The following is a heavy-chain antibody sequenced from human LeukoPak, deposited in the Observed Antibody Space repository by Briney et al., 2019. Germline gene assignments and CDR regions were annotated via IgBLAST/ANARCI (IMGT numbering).Heavy chain of an antibody. J-gene: IGHJ4*02. Sequence: GGSLKLSCAASGFTFSSYAMSWVRQAPGKGLEWVSAISGSGGSTYYADSVKGRFTISRDNSKNTLYLQMNSLRAEDTAVYYCAKENPGITMVRGVPMYYSDYWGQGTLVTVSS. CDR1: GFTFSSYA. D-gene: IGHD3-10*01. V-gene: IGHV3-23*01. CDR3: AKENPGITMVRGVPMYYSDY. CDR2: ISGSGGST.